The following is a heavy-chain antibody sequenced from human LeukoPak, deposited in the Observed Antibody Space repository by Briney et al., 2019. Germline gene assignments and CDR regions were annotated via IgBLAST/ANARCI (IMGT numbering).Heavy chain of an antibody. CDR2: ISATDADT. V-gene: IGHV3-23*01. D-gene: IGHD2-15*01. CDR3: ATRYCSGSTCYGVDF. CDR1: GFTFSNYA. Sequence: GGSLRLSCAAFGFTFSNYAMKWVRQAPGKGLEWVSAISATDADTHYADSVKGRFTISRDNYKNTLSLQMDSLRAEDTAVYYCATRYCSGSTCYGVDFWGQGTLVTVSS. J-gene: IGHJ4*02.